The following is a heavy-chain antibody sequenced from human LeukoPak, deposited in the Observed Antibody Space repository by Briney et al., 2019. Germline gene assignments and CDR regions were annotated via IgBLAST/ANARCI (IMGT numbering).Heavy chain of an antibody. D-gene: IGHD3-22*01. V-gene: IGHV3-30*04. Sequence: GRSLRLSCAASGFTFSSYAMHWVRQAPGKGREWVAVISYDGSNKYYADSVKGRFTISRDNSKNTLYLQMNSLRAEDTAVYYCARGRDYYDSSGYYPVNFDYWGQGTLVTVSS. CDR2: ISYDGSNK. J-gene: IGHJ4*02. CDR1: GFTFSSYA. CDR3: ARGRDYYDSSGYYPVNFDY.